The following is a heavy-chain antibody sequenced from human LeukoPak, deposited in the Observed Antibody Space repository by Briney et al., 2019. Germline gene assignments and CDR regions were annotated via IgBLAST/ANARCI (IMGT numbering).Heavy chain of an antibody. CDR3: ARDRGVVEDYYYGMDV. Sequence: PSETLSLTCTVSGGSISSGDYYWSWIRQPPGKGLEWIGYIYYSGSTYYNPSLKSRVTISVDTSKNQFSLKLSSVTAADTAVYYCARDRGVVEDYYYGMDVWGQGTTVTVSS. J-gene: IGHJ6*02. V-gene: IGHV4-30-4*01. CDR1: GGSISSGDYY. CDR2: IYYSGST. D-gene: IGHD3-22*01.